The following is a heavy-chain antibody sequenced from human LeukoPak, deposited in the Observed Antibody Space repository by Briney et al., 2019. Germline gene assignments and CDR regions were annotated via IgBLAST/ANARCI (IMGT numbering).Heavy chain of an antibody. CDR3: ARGYCSGGGCYSVENWFDP. CDR1: GYTFTGDY. V-gene: IGHV1-2*06. Sequence: PSVKVSCKASGYTFTGDYIFWVRQAPGQGLKWMGRINPNSGGTQYAQAFQGRVTMTRDTSISTGYLELRRLRSDDTAVYYCARGYCSGGGCYSVENWFDPWGQGTLVIVSS. CDR2: INPNSGGT. D-gene: IGHD2-15*01. J-gene: IGHJ5*02.